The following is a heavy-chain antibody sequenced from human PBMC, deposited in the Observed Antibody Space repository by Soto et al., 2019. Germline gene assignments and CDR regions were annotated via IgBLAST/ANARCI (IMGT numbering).Heavy chain of an antibody. V-gene: IGHV3-23*01. J-gene: IGHJ3*02. D-gene: IGHD2-21*02. CDR2: ITADCACT. CDR1: RSTLSRYS. CDR3: TTDPNGDCWGDFDI. Sequence: EVQLLESGGGLVPPGGSLRLSCTASRSTLSRYSMTWVRQGPRKGLEWVSTITADCACTYYADSLKGRFTISRDNSKNTLFLQLNNLGAEDTVIYCGTTDPNGDCWGDFDIWGEGTMVTVSS.